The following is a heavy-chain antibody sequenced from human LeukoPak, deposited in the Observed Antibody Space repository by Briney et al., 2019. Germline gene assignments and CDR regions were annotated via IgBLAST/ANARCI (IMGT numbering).Heavy chain of an antibody. CDR3: ARESGSGSYAFDI. CDR1: GGSISSYY. CDR2: IYYSGST. Sequence: SETLSLTCTVSGGSISSYYWSWIRQPPGKGLEWIGYIYYSGSTNYNPSLKSRVTISVDTSKNQFSLKLSSVTAADTAVYYCARESGSGSYAFDIWGQGTMVTVSS. V-gene: IGHV4-59*01. J-gene: IGHJ3*02. D-gene: IGHD3-10*01.